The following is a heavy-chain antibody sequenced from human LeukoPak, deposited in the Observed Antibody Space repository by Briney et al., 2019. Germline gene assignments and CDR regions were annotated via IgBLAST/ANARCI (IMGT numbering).Heavy chain of an antibody. CDR2: INPNSGGT. D-gene: IGHD1-14*01. J-gene: IGHJ4*02. CDR3: ARDRPEVSFDY. V-gene: IGHV1-2*06. Sequence: GASVKVSCKASGYTFTGYYMHWVRQAPGQGLEWMGRINPNSGGTNYAQKFQGGVTMARDTSISTAYMELSRLRSDDTAVYYCARDRPEVSFDYWGQGTLVTVSS. CDR1: GYTFTGYY.